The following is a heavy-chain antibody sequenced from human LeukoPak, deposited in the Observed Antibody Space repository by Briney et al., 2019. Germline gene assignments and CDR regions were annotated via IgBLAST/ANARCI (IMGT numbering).Heavy chain of an antibody. CDR3: ARDLASSGWYETNWFDS. CDR2: IYTSGST. Sequence: SETLSLTCAVYGGSFSGYYWSWIRQPPGKGLEWIGRIYTSGSTNYNPSLKSRVTISVDTSKNQFSLKLSSVTAADTAVYYCARDLASSGWYETNWFDSWGQGTLVTVSS. V-gene: IGHV4-4*08. CDR1: GGSFSGYY. D-gene: IGHD6-19*01. J-gene: IGHJ5*01.